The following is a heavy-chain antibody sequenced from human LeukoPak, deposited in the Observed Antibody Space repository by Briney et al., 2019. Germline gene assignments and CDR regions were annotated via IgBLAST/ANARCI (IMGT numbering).Heavy chain of an antibody. Sequence: SETLSLTCTVSVGSISSSSYYWGWIRQPPGKGLEWFGRIYYSGSTYYNPSLKGRGTISVDTSKNQSSLKLSSVPAAGTAVYYCARDLVTVTKGFDIWGQGTMVSVSS. CDR1: VGSISSSSYY. CDR3: ARDLVTVTKGFDI. V-gene: IGHV4-39*07. CDR2: IYYSGST. D-gene: IGHD4-17*01. J-gene: IGHJ3*02.